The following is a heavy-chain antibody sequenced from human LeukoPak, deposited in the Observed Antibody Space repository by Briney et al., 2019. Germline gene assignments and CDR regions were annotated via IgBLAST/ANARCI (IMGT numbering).Heavy chain of an antibody. J-gene: IGHJ4*02. CDR1: GGSISSSYW. D-gene: IGHD6-13*01. V-gene: IGHV4/OR15-8*01. CDR3: ARLGSVAAAAHFDY. CDR2: IYHYGSP. Sequence: SETLSLTCAVSGGSISSSYWWSWVRQPPGKGLEWIGEIYHYGSPNYNPSLKSRVTISVDKSENQFSLKLTSVTAADTAVYYCARLGSVAAAAHFDYWGQGTLVTVSS.